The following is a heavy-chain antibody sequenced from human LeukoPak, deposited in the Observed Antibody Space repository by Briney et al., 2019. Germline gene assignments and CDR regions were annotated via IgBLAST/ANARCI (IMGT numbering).Heavy chain of an antibody. CDR3: ASRGVWFGELLFR. CDR1: GFTFSSYW. Sequence: GGSLRLSRAASGFTFSSYWMSWVRQAPGKGLEWVANIKQDGSEKYYVDSVKGRFTISRDNAKNSLYLQMNSLRAEDTAVYYCASRGVWFGELLFRRGQGTLVTVSS. D-gene: IGHD3-10*01. V-gene: IGHV3-7*01. J-gene: IGHJ4*02. CDR2: IKQDGSEK.